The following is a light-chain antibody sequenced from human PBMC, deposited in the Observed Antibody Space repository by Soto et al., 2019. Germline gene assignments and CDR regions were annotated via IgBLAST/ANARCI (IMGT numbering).Light chain of an antibody. CDR1: QSVSSNY. CDR3: QQYDSSPWT. CDR2: GAS. Sequence: EIVLTQSPGTLSLSPGERATLSCRASQSVSSNYLAWYQHKPGQAPRLIIYGASSRATGIPDRFSGSGYGTDFTLTISRLEPENFAVYYCQQYDSSPWTFGQGTKVEIK. J-gene: IGKJ1*01. V-gene: IGKV3-20*01.